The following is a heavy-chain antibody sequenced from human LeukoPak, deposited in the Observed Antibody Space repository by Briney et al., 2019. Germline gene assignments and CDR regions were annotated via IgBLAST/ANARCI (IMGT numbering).Heavy chain of an antibody. CDR2: IYTSGST. Sequence: PSETLSLTCTVSGGSISSGSYYWSWIRQPAGKGLEWIGRIYTSGSTNYNPSLKSRVTISVDTSKNQFSLKLSSVTAADTAVYYCARGTIDRDRYCSSTSCFYYFDYWGQGTLVTVSS. J-gene: IGHJ4*02. CDR3: ARGTIDRDRYCSSTSCFYYFDY. D-gene: IGHD2-2*01. V-gene: IGHV4-61*02. CDR1: GGSISSGSYY.